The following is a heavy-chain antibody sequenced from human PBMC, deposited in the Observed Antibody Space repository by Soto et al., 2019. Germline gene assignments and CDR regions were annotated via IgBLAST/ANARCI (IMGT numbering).Heavy chain of an antibody. Sequence: QVQLVQSGAEVKKPGASVKVSCKASGYTFITYGVSWVRQAPGQGLDWLWWISTYNGNTRYAEWLQGRVTMTTDTTTNTAYMELRNLRSDDTAVYYCARGPTDYYDNSANYFLDYWGQGTLVTVSS. V-gene: IGHV1-18*01. CDR2: ISTYNGNT. D-gene: IGHD3-22*01. CDR3: ARGPTDYYDNSANYFLDY. J-gene: IGHJ4*02. CDR1: GYTFITYG.